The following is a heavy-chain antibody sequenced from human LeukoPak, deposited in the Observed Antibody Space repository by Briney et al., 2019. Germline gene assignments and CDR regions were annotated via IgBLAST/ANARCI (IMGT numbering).Heavy chain of an antibody. CDR1: GGSISSGSYY. CDR3: ARDVPRGDYFDY. Sequence: SETLSLTCTVSGGSISSGSYYWSWIRQPAGKGLEWIGRIYTSGSTNYNPSLKSRVTISVDTSKNQFSLKLSSVTAADTAVYYCARDVPRGDYFDYWGQGTLVTVSS. J-gene: IGHJ4*02. V-gene: IGHV4-61*02. D-gene: IGHD3-10*01. CDR2: IYTSGST.